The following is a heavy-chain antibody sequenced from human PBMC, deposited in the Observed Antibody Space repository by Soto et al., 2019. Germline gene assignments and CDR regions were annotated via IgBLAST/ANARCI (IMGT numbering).Heavy chain of an antibody. V-gene: IGHV4-59*01. D-gene: IGHD2-8*01. J-gene: IGHJ4*02. CDR2: IYYTGST. CDR3: ARGGMGPLFEALDY. CDR1: GGSTNSYY. Sequence: LSLTCTVSGGSTNSYYWYWIRQPPGKGLEWIAYIYYTGSTNYNPSLKSRVTISINTSQSQFSLRLSSVTPADTAVYYCARGGMGPLFEALDYWGQGTLVTVSS.